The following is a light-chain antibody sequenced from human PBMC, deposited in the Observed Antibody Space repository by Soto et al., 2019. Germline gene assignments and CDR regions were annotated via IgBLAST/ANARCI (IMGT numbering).Light chain of an antibody. CDR1: SGSVGSNKL. V-gene: IGLV2-23*01. J-gene: IGLJ3*02. Sequence: QFALTQPASVSGSPGQTITISCTGSSGSVGSNKLVSWYQQQPGKAPNFIIYEGTKRPAGVANRSTGTNTGNTASLPNSGLQAEDEADYYCCQYSGTRAWVFGGGTKVTVL. CDR2: EGT. CDR3: CQYSGTRAWV.